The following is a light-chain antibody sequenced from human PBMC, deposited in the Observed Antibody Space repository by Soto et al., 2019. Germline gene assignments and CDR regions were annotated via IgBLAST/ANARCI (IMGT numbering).Light chain of an antibody. V-gene: IGLV2-14*01. Sequence: QSVLTQPASVSGSPGQSITISCTGTSSDVGGYNYVSWYQQHPGKAPKLMIYEVSNRASGVSNRFSGSKSGNTASLTISGLQAEDEADYYCSSYTSSRTCVFGTGTKLTVL. CDR3: SSYTSSRTCV. CDR2: EVS. J-gene: IGLJ1*01. CDR1: SSDVGGYNY.